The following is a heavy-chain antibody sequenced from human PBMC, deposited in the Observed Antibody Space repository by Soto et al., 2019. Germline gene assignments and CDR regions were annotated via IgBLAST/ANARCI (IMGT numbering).Heavy chain of an antibody. CDR2: ISGIGDST. CDR3: ENRFGGWWYFDL. J-gene: IGHJ2*01. CDR1: GFTFSSYA. D-gene: IGHD3-16*01. V-gene: IGHV3-23*01. Sequence: EVQLLESGGGLVQPGGSLRLPCAASGFTFSSYAMSWVRQAPGKGLEWVSAISGIGDSTYYADSVKGRFTISRDNSENTLYLQMNSLSAEDTAVYYCENRFGGWWYFDLWGRGTLVTVSS.